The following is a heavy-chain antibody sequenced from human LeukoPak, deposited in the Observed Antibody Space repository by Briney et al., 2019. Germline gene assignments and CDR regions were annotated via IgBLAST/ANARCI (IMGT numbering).Heavy chain of an antibody. D-gene: IGHD3-22*01. V-gene: IGHV3-7*01. CDR1: GFTFSSYW. J-gene: IGHJ5*02. CDR2: IKQEGTET. Sequence: GGSLRLSCAASGFTFSSYWMSWVRQTPGKGLEWLANIKQEGTETYYVDSVKGRFTISRDNAKSSLYLQMNSLRAEDTAVYYCARGPRGYDSSGGPWGQGTLVTVSS. CDR3: ARGPRGYDSSGGP.